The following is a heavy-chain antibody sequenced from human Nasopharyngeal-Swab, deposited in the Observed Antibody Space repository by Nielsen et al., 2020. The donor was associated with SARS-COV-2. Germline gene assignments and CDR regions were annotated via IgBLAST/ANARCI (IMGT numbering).Heavy chain of an antibody. CDR2: INPSGGST. V-gene: IGHV1-46*01. Sequence: WVRQAPGQGLEWMGIINPSGGSTSYAQKFQGRVTMTRDTSTTTVYMELSSLRSEDTAVYYCARLGLTGYYGLGNRYNWFDPWGQGTLGTVSS. CDR3: ARLGLTGYYGLGNRYNWFDP. J-gene: IGHJ5*02. D-gene: IGHD3-9*01.